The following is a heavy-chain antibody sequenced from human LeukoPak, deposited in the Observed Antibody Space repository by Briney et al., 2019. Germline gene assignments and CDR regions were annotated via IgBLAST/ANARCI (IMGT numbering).Heavy chain of an antibody. J-gene: IGHJ3*02. CDR1: GDSTSSGPYY. V-gene: IGHV4-61*02. CDR2: IYSGGST. CDR3: ARGTGNAFDI. D-gene: IGHD1-14*01. Sequence: SQTLSLTCTVSGDSTSSGPYYWSWIRQPAGKELEWIGRIYSGGSTSYNPSLKSRVTISVDTSKNQFSLKLSSVTAADTAIYYCARGTGNAFDIWGQGTMVTVSS.